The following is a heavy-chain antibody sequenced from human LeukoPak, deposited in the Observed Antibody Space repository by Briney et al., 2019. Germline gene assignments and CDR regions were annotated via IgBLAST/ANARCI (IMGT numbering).Heavy chain of an antibody. CDR3: TREDHSNYNY. V-gene: IGHV3-7*01. Sequence: PGGSLRLSCAASGFPFSSYWMAWVRQAPGKGLEWVASIKRDGGETFYVDSVKGRFTISRDNAKNSLYLQMNSLRAEDTAVYYCTREDHSNYNYWGQGTLVTVSS. D-gene: IGHD4-11*01. CDR2: IKRDGGET. J-gene: IGHJ4*02. CDR1: GFPFSSYW.